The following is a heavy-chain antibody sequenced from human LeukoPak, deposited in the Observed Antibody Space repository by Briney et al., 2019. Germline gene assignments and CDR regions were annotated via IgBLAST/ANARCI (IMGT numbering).Heavy chain of an antibody. D-gene: IGHD4-11*01. CDR2: INPNSGGT. J-gene: IGHJ4*02. Sequence: ASVRVSCKTSGYTFTGFYLHWVRQAPGQGLEWMGWINPNSGGTNYARKFQGRVTMTRDTSISTAYMELRRLRSDDTAVYFCARDAATTVTTDWGQGTLVTVSS. CDR3: ARDAATTVTTD. V-gene: IGHV1-2*02. CDR1: GYTFTGFY.